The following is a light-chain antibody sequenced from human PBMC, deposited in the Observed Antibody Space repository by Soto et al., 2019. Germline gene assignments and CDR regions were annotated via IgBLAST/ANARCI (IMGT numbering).Light chain of an antibody. CDR1: QTVLNNY. V-gene: IGKV3-20*01. Sequence: EIVLTQSPGTLSLSPGERATLSCRASQTVLNNYLTWYQQKPGQAPRRLIFGASIRATGIPDRFSGSGSGTDFTLTSSRLEPEDFAVYYFQQYGSSPTTFGQGTKVEIK. CDR2: GAS. J-gene: IGKJ1*01. CDR3: QQYGSSPTT.